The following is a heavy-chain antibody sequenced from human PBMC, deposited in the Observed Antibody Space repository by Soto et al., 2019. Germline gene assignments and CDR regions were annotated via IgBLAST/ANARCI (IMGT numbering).Heavy chain of an antibody. CDR1: GYTFTGYY. J-gene: IGHJ3*01. CDR2: LNPNSGGT. D-gene: IGHD3-22*01. CDR3: ARDRRYYDSGSYDIANDAFDV. V-gene: IGHV1-2*04. Sequence: ASVKVSCKASGYTFTGYYIHWVRQAPGQGLEWMGWLNPNSGGTNYAQKYQGWVTMTRDTSINTAYMELNRLTSDDTAVYYCARDRRYYDSGSYDIANDAFDVWGPVTMVTVS.